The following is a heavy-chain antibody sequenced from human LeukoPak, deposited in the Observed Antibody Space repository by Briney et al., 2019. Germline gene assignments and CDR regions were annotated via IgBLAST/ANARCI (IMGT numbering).Heavy chain of an antibody. CDR3: ARDQTRSVSSGYYGIDY. CDR1: GFTFSSYG. J-gene: IGHJ4*02. V-gene: IGHV3-30*02. Sequence: PGGSLRLSCAASGFTFSSYGMHWVRQAPGEGLEWVAFIRYDGSNKYYADSVKGRFTISRDNSKNTLYLQMNSLRAEDTAVYYCARDQTRSVSSGYYGIDYWGQGTLVTVSS. CDR2: IRYDGSNK. D-gene: IGHD3-22*01.